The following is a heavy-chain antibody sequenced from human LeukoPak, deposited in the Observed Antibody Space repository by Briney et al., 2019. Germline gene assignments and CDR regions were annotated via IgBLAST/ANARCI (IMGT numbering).Heavy chain of an antibody. J-gene: IGHJ3*02. Sequence: PGGSLRLSCAASGFTFSSYSMNWVRQAPGKGLEWVSYISSNSSTIYYADSVKGRFTISRDNAEKSLYLQMNSLRAEDTAVYYCAREYVWGSYRSPGAFDIWGQGTMVAVSS. CDR1: GFTFSSYS. CDR2: ISSNSSTI. D-gene: IGHD3-16*02. V-gene: IGHV3-48*01. CDR3: AREYVWGSYRSPGAFDI.